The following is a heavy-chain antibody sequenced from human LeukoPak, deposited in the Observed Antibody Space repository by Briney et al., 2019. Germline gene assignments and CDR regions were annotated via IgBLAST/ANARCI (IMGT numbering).Heavy chain of an antibody. CDR1: GYTFTSYD. J-gene: IGHJ4*02. CDR2: MNPNSGNT. V-gene: IGHV1-8*01. CDR3: VRDLDYFDY. Sequence: GASVKVSCKASGYTFTSYDINWVRQATGQGLEWMGWMNPNSGNTGYAQKFQGRVTLTTDTSTSTAYMELRSLRSDDTAVYYCVRDLDYFDYWGQGTLVTVSS.